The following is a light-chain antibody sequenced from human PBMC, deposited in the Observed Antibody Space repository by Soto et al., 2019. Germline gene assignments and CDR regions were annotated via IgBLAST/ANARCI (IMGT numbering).Light chain of an antibody. CDR2: EGS. Sequence: QSALTQPASVSGSPGQSITISCTGTSSDVGNYNLVSWYQQHPGKAPKLMIYEGSKWPSGVSNRFSGSKSGNTASLTISGLQAEDEADYYCCSFAGSSTYVVFGGGTKVTVL. CDR3: CSFAGSSTYVV. J-gene: IGLJ2*01. V-gene: IGLV2-23*01. CDR1: SSDVGNYNL.